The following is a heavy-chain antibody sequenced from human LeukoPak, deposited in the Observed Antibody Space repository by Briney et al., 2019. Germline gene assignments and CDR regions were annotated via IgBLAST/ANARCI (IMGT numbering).Heavy chain of an antibody. CDR3: TTTGDDFWSGYYKDAFDI. J-gene: IGHJ3*02. Sequence: GGSLRLSCAASGITFSNAWMSWVRQAPGKGLEWVGRIKSKTDGGTTDYAAPVKGRFTISRDDSKNTLYLQMNSLKTEDTAVYYCTTTGDDFWSGYYKDAFDIWGQGTMVTVSS. CDR2: IKSKTDGGTT. CDR1: GITFSNAW. D-gene: IGHD3-3*01. V-gene: IGHV3-15*01.